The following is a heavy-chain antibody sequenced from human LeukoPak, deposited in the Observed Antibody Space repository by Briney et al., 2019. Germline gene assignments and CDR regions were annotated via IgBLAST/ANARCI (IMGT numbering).Heavy chain of an antibody. D-gene: IGHD2-2*01. Sequence: GKSLKISCQSFGYSFTSYWIGLVRQMPGKGMEWMLVIYPGGSRIRYNPSFQGQVTISVDKSISTAYLQWVSLRASDSAMYYCACRDLTSTWSYPWGQGTLVTVSS. V-gene: IGHV5-51*01. CDR3: ACRDLTSTWSYP. CDR2: IYPGGSRI. CDR1: GYSFTSYW. J-gene: IGHJ5*02.